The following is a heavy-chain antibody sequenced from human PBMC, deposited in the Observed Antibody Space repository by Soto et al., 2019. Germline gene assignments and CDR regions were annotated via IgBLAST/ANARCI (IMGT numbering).Heavy chain of an antibody. Sequence: PGESLKISCKGSGYSFSTYWIGWVRQMPGKGLEWMAIIYPGDFDIRYSPSFQGQVTISADKSISTAYLQWSSLKASDSAMYYCARPGTEGVITIGVGRRGQGTTVTVSS. J-gene: IGHJ6*02. CDR3: ARPGTEGVITIGVGR. CDR1: GYSFSTYW. V-gene: IGHV5-51*01. CDR2: IYPGDFDI. D-gene: IGHD3-10*01.